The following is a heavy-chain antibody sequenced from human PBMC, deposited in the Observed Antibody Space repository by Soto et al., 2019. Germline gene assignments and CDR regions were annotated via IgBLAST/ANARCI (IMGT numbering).Heavy chain of an antibody. J-gene: IGHJ4*02. D-gene: IGHD4-4*01. V-gene: IGHV3-74*01. CDR1: GFTFSTYW. CDR3: ARGDRSSNRIDY. CDR2: INSDGTST. Sequence: EVQLVESGGGLVQVGGSLRLSCAVSGFTFSTYWMHWVRQVPGKGLVWVSRINSDGTSTTYADSVKGRFAIARDNTKNTLLLQMYSLRAEDTAVYYCARGDRSSNRIDYWGQGNLVTVSS.